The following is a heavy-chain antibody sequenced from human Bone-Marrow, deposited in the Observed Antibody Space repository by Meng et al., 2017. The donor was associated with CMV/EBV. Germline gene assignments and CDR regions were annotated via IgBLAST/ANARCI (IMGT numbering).Heavy chain of an antibody. V-gene: IGHV1-2*02. CDR3: AREAYDSGGFDP. CDR2: IVPNGGVT. Sequence: CKASGYHFTSYYIQWMRQAPGQGLEWIGWIVPNGGVTNYAQKFKDRVTMTRDTSINTAYLDLTRLTSDDTAIYYCAREAYDSGGFDPWGQGTLVTVSS. D-gene: IGHD6-25*01. J-gene: IGHJ5*02. CDR1: GYHFTSYY.